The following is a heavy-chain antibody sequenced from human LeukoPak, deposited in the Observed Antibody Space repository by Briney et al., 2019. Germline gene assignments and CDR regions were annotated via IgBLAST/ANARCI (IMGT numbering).Heavy chain of an antibody. V-gene: IGHV4-39*01. D-gene: IGHD6-6*01. CDR3: ARLAVAARCSDY. Sequence: PSETLSLTCTVSGGSISSSSYYWGWIRQPPGKGLEWIGSIYYSGSTHYNPSLKSRVTISVDTSKSQYSLKLSSVTAADTAVYYCARLAVAARCSDYWGQGTLVTVSS. CDR2: IYYSGST. CDR1: GGSISSSSYY. J-gene: IGHJ4*02.